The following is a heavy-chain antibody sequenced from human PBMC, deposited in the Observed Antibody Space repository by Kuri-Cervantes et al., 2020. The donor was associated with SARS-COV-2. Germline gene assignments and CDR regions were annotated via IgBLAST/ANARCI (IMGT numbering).Heavy chain of an antibody. CDR3: ALEIMSFFGMDV. CDR1: GFTFRSYA. J-gene: IGHJ6*02. D-gene: IGHD2-8*01. CDR2: ISGSGETI. V-gene: IGHV3-23*01. Sequence: GESLKISCAASGFTFRSYAMTWVRQAPGKGLEWVSVISGSGETIHYADSVQGRFTISGDNSKKMLYLQMKSLRAEDTATYYCALEIMSFFGMDVWGQGTTVTVSS.